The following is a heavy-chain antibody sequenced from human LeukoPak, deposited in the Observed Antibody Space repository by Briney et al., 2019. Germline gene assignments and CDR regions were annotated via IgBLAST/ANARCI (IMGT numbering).Heavy chain of an antibody. D-gene: IGHD5-24*01. CDR3: ARDEATGWFDP. V-gene: IGHV1-46*01. CDR1: GYTFTNYY. J-gene: IGHJ5*02. CDR2: LNPSSGST. Sequence: GASVTVSFKASGYTFTNYYMHWVRQAPGQGLEWMGILNPSSGSTAYAQKFQGRVTMTRDTSTSTVYMELSSLRSEDTAVYYCARDEATGWFDPWGQGTLVTVSS.